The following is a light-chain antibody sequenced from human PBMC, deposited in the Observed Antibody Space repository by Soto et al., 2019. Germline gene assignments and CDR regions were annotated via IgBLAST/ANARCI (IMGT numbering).Light chain of an antibody. Sequence: DIQMTQSPSSLTASVGDRVTITCQTSQNISKYLIWYQQSPGKAPNLLISDASNLEAGVPSRFSGRGSGTHLTLTISSLQPEDIGRDDCHQYDDRPYTFGQGTSLQIK. CDR2: DAS. V-gene: IGKV1-33*01. CDR1: QNISKY. CDR3: HQYDDRPYT. J-gene: IGKJ2*01.